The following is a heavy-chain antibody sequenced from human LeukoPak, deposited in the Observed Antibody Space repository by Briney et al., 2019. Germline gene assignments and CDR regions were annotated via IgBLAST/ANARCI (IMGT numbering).Heavy chain of an antibody. J-gene: IGHJ6*02. V-gene: IGHV1-2*02. CDR2: INPNSGGT. CDR1: GYTFTVYY. D-gene: IGHD2-2*02. CDR3: ARDQGGTHQLLYWPSGMDV. Sequence: ASVKVSCKASGYTFTVYYMHRVRQAPGQGLEWMGWINPNSGGTNYAQKFKGRVTMTRDTCISTAYMELSRLRSDDTAVYYCARDQGGTHQLLYWPSGMDVWGQGTTVTVSS.